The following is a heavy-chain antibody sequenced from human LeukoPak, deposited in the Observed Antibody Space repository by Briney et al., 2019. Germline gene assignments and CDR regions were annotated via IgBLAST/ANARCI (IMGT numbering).Heavy chain of an antibody. V-gene: IGHV3-15*01. CDR1: GFSFSCSW. Sequence: GGSLRLSCAASGFSFSCSWMSWVRQAPGKGLEWLGHIKSETDGATTDYAAPVKGRVSISRDDSKKMLYLEMNSLKTEDTAVYYCTTDLNQRLKWFGNPPDHWGQGTLVTVSS. J-gene: IGHJ4*02. CDR3: TTDLNQRLKWFGNPPDH. CDR2: IKSETDGATT. D-gene: IGHD3-10*01.